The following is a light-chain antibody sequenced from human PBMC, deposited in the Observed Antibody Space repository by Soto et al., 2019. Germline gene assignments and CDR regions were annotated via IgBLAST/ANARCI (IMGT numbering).Light chain of an antibody. CDR1: NIGTKS. CDR2: DDS. Sequence: SYELTQPASVSVAPGQTARITCGGNNIGTKSVHWYQQKPGQAPVLVVYDDSGRPSGIPERFSGSNSGNTATLTISRVEAGDETDYYCQVWESSSDTYVFGPGTKVTVL. V-gene: IGLV3-21*02. CDR3: QVWESSSDTYV. J-gene: IGLJ1*01.